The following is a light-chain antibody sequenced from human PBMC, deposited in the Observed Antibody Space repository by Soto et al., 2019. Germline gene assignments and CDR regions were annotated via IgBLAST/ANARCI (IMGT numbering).Light chain of an antibody. CDR3: QQYGTLIT. V-gene: IGKV3-20*01. CDR2: GAS. CDR1: QSVANSY. Sequence: EIVLTQSPGTQSLSPGERATLSCRASQSVANSYLAWYQQKPGQAPRLLIYGASSRATGIPDRXSGSXSGXXXXXXXXXLESEDFAVYYCQQYGTLITFGQGTRLEXX. J-gene: IGKJ5*01.